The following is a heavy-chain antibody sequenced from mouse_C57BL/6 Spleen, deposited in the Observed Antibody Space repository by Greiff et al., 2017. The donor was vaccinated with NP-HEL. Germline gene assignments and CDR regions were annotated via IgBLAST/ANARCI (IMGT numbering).Heavy chain of an antibody. CDR3: ARYWEGFGY. Sequence: VQLQQSGPELVKPGASVKISCKASGYAFSSSWMNWVKQRPGKGLEWIGRIYPGDGDTNYNGKFKGKATLTADKSSSTAYMQLSSLTSEDSAVYFCARYWEGFGYWGQGTTLTVSS. CDR1: GYAFSSSW. CDR2: IYPGDGDT. D-gene: IGHD4-1*01. J-gene: IGHJ2*01. V-gene: IGHV1-82*01.